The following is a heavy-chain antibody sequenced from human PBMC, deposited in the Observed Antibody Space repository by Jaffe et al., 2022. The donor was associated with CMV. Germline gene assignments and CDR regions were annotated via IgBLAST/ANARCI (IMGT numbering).Heavy chain of an antibody. D-gene: IGHD5-18*01. CDR3: ARDPGRWIQLPLPLFMDV. V-gene: IGHV3-33*01. CDR1: GFTFSSYG. CDR2: IWYDGSNK. J-gene: IGHJ6*02. Sequence: QVQLVESGGGVVQPGRSLRLSCAASGFTFSSYGMHWVRQAPGKGLEWVAVIWYDGSNKYYADSVKGRFTISRDNSKNTLYLQMNSLRAEDTAVYYCARDPGRWIQLPLPLFMDVWGQGTTVTVSS.